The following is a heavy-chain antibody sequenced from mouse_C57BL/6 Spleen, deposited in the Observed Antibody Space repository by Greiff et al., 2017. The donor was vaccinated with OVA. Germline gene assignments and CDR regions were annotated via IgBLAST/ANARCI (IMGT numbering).Heavy chain of an antibody. CDR1: GYTFTSYW. Sequence: VQLQQPGAELVKPGASVTLSCTASGYTFTSYWMQWVKQRPGQGLEWIGEICPSGSYTNASKKFKGKATLTVDTSSNTAYMQLSSRASEDSAVYYCARFTSFAYWGQGTLVTVSA. CDR2: ICPSGSYT. V-gene: IGHV1-50*01. CDR3: ARFTSFAY. J-gene: IGHJ3*01.